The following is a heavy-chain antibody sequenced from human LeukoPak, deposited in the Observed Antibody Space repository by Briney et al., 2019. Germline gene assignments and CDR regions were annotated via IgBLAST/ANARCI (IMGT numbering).Heavy chain of an antibody. CDR1: GGSISSSSYY. CDR2: IYYSGNT. D-gene: IGHD2-21*02. J-gene: IGHJ5*02. Sequence: SETLSLTRTVSGGSISSSSYYWGWIRQPPGKGLEWIGSIYYSGNTYYNPSLKSRVTISVDTSKNQFSLKLSSVTAADTAVYYCARRYCGGDCTFDWFDPWGQGTLVTVSS. V-gene: IGHV4-39*01. CDR3: ARRYCGGDCTFDWFDP.